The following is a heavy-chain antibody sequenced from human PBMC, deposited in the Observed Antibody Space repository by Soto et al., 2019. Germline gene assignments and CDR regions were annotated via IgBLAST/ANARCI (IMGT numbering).Heavy chain of an antibody. J-gene: IGHJ4*02. CDR2: INPKSGST. Sequence: QVQLVQSGAEVKKPGASVNVSCKASGYTFTVYYMHWVRQAPGQGLEWMGWINPKSGSTMYPQKYQGRVTMTWDTSISTAYMALTRLRSDATAVYYCVRDLAKGGGSAGFDYWGQGTLVTVSS. D-gene: IGHD1-26*01. V-gene: IGHV1-2*02. CDR1: GYTFTVYY. CDR3: VRDLAKGGGSAGFDY.